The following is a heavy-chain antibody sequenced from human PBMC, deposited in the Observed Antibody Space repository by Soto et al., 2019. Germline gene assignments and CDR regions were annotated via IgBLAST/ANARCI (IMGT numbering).Heavy chain of an antibody. V-gene: IGHV6-1*01. J-gene: IGHJ5*02. CDR3: ARATTTVTTNWFAP. D-gene: IGHD4-17*01. CDR1: GDSVSSNSAA. CDR2: TYYRSKWYN. Sequence: TLSLTCAISGDSVSSNSAAWNWIRQSPSRGLEWLGRTYYRSKWYNDYAVSVKSRITINPDASKNQFSLHLNSVTPEDTAVYYCARATTTVTTNWFAPWGQGTLVTVSS.